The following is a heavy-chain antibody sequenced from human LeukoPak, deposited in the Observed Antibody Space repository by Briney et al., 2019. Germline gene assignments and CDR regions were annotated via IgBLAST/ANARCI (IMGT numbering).Heavy chain of an antibody. J-gene: IGHJ5*02. D-gene: IGHD2-15*01. Sequence: PGGSLRLSCAASGLSVSSTHMSWVRQAPGKGLEWVSLTYSGGNTYYAESVKGRFSISRDSSKNTLYVQMSSLRVEDTAVYYCAREDCSGGSCYGRTNGLDPWGQGTLVTVSS. CDR2: TYSGGNT. CDR3: AREDCSGGSCYGRTNGLDP. CDR1: GLSVSSTH. V-gene: IGHV3-66*01.